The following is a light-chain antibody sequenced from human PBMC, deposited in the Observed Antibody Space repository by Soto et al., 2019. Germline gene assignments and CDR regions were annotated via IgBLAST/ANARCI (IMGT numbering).Light chain of an antibody. CDR2: DAS. CDR3: QQYNRYSRT. Sequence: DIQMTQSPSTLSASVGDRVTITCRASQSISSWLAWYQQKPGKAPKLLIYDASSLESGVPSRFSGSGSGTEFTLTISSLQPDDFXSYYCQQYNRYSRTFGQGTKVEIK. J-gene: IGKJ1*01. V-gene: IGKV1-5*01. CDR1: QSISSW.